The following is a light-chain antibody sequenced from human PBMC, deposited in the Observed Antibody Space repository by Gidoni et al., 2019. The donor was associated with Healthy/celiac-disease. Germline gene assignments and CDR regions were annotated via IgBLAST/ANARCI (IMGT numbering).Light chain of an antibody. CDR2: AAS. V-gene: IGKV1-27*01. CDR1: QGISNY. J-gene: IGKJ2*04. Sequence: DIQMTKSPSSLSASVGDRVTITCRASQGISNYLAWYQQKPGKVPKLLIYAASTVQAGVPSRFSCSGSGTDFTLTSSSLQPEDVATYYCQKYNSAPCSFXXXTKLEIK. CDR3: QKYNSAPCS.